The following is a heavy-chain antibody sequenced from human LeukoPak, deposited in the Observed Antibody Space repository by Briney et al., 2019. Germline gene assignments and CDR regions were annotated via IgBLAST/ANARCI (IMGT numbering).Heavy chain of an antibody. CDR2: IIPIFGTA. J-gene: IGHJ4*02. CDR1: GGTFSSYA. V-gene: IGHV1-69*05. Sequence: SVKVSCKASGGTFSSYAISWVRQAPGQGLEWMGGIIPIFGTANYAQKFQGRVTITTDEPTSTAYMELRSLRSDDTAVYYCARAPETDYYDSSGYYYGDYWGQGTLVTVSS. CDR3: ARAPETDYYDSSGYYYGDY. D-gene: IGHD3-22*01.